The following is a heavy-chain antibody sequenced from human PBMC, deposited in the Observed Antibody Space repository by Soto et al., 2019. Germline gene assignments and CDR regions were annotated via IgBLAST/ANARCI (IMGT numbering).Heavy chain of an antibody. V-gene: IGHV1-18*04. CDR1: GYKFTTYG. D-gene: IGHD7-27*01. J-gene: IGHJ6*02. Sequence: QVQLLQSGAEVKKPGASVKFSCKASGYKFTTYGITWVRQAPGQGLEWLGGISTYNGNTDYAQNLQDRVTMTTETSQRTAYLEVRSLTSDDTAVYFCARGLGTNGLDVWGQGTTVTVSS. CDR2: ISTYNGNT. CDR3: ARGLGTNGLDV.